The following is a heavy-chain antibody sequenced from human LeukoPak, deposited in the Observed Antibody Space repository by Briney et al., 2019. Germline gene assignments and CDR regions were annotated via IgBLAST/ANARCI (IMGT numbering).Heavy chain of an antibody. J-gene: IGHJ5*02. CDR3: ARGLRDYGSGSYYETNWFDP. V-gene: IGHV4-34*01. CDR2: INHSGST. CDR1: GGSFSGYY. D-gene: IGHD3-10*01. Sequence: SETLSLTCAVYGGSFSGYYWSWIRQPPGKGLEWIGEINHSGSTNYNPSLKRRVTISVDTTKNQFSLKLSSVTAADTAVYYCARGLRDYGSGSYYETNWFDPWGQGTLVTVSS.